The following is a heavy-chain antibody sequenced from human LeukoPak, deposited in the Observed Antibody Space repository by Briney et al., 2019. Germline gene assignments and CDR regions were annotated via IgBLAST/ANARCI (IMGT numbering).Heavy chain of an antibody. CDR3: ATSPDYGGYYYFDY. J-gene: IGHJ4*02. V-gene: IGHV3-23*01. CDR1: GFTFSNYA. D-gene: IGHD4-17*01. CDR2: VSGSGGVT. Sequence: GGSLRLSCEASGFTFSNYAMSWVRQAPGKGLEWVSGVSGSGGVTYYADSVKGRFTISRDNAKNSLYLQMNSLGAEDTAVYYCATSPDYGGYYYFDYWGQGTLVTVSS.